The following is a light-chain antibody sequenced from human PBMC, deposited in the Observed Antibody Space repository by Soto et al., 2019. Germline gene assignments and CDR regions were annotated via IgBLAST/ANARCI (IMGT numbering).Light chain of an antibody. Sequence: EIVLTQSPGTLSLSPGERATLSCRASQSVSSGYLAWYQQKHGQAPRLLIYGASSRATGIPDRFSGSGSGTDFTLTISRLDPEDFAVYYCQQYGSSGTFGQGTKVDIK. CDR3: QQYGSSGT. J-gene: IGKJ1*01. CDR2: GAS. CDR1: QSVSSGY. V-gene: IGKV3-20*01.